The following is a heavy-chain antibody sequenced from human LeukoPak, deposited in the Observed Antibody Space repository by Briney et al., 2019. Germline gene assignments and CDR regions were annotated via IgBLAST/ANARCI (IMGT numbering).Heavy chain of an antibody. D-gene: IGHD3-22*01. CDR2: INSGGTVT. CDR1: GFTFSDFW. V-gene: IGHV3-74*01. CDR3: VRDDDRPDNGLDY. J-gene: IGHJ4*02. Sequence: PGGSLRLSCAASGFTFSDFWMHWVRQAPGKGLVWVSRINSGGTVTNYADSVKGRLTISRDNSKNTLYLQMNSLRAEDTAVYYCVRDDDRPDNGLDYWGQGTLVTVSS.